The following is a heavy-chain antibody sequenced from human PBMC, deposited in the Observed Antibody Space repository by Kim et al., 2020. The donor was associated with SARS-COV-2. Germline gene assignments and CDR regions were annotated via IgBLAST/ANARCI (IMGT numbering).Heavy chain of an antibody. CDR3: AITYYDILTGYYPSFDY. Sequence: LKSRVTISVDTSKNQFSLKLSSVTAADTAVYYCAITYYDILTGYYPSFDYWGQGTLVTVSS. V-gene: IGHV4-34*01. D-gene: IGHD3-9*01. J-gene: IGHJ4*02.